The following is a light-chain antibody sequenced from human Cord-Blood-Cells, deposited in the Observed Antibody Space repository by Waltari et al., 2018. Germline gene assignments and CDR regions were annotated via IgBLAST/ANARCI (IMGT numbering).Light chain of an antibody. CDR2: EGS. CDR3: CSYAGSSTGV. Sequence: QSALTQPASVSGSPGQSITISCTGTSSDVGSYNLVSWYQQHPGKAPKLMIYEGSKRPSGVSNRFSGYKSGNTASLTISWLQAEDEADYYCCSYAGSSTGVFGGGTKLTVL. J-gene: IGLJ3*02. V-gene: IGLV2-23*01. CDR1: SSDVGSYNL.